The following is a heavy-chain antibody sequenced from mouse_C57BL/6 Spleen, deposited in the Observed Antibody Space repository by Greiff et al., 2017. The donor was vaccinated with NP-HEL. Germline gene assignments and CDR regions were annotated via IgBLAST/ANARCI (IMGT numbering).Heavy chain of an antibody. CDR2: IYPGDGDT. CDR1: GYAFSSSW. Sequence: QVQLQQSGPELVKPGASVKISCKASGYAFSSSWMNWVKQRPGKGLEWIGRIYPGDGDTNYNGKFKGKATLTADKSSSTAYMQLSSLTSEDSAVYFCASPDGSRGTWLAYWGRGTLVTVSA. V-gene: IGHV1-82*01. D-gene: IGHD1-1*01. J-gene: IGHJ3*01. CDR3: ASPDGSRGTWLAY.